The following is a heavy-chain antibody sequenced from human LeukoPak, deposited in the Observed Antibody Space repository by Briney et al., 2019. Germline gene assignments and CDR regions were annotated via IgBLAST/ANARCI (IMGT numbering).Heavy chain of an antibody. CDR2: IYYSGGT. V-gene: IGHV4-39*01. D-gene: IGHD1-26*01. CDR3: ARRGIVGGAFDI. Sequence: SSETLSLTCTVSGGSISSSSYYWGWIRQPPGKGLEWIGSIYYSGGTYYNPSLKSRVTISVDTSKNQFSLKLSSVTAADTAVYYCARRGIVGGAFDIWGQGTMVTVSS. J-gene: IGHJ3*02. CDR1: GGSISSSSYY.